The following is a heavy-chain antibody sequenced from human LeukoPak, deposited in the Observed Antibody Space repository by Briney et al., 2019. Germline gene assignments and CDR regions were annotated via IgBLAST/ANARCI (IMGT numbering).Heavy chain of an antibody. D-gene: IGHD4-17*01. CDR3: ARDGTVTAGPFDP. CDR2: IWYDGSNK. V-gene: IGHV3-33*01. J-gene: IGHJ5*02. CDR1: GIPFSSFG. Sequence: GRSLRLSCAAPGIPFSSFGMHRLRQAPGKGLEWVAFIWYDGSNKYYADSVKGRFTISRDNSRNTLYLQMNSLTAEDTAVYYCARDGTVTAGPFDPWGGGTLVTVSS.